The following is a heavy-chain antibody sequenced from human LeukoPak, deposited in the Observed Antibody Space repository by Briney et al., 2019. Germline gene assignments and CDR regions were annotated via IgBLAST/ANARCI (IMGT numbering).Heavy chain of an antibody. Sequence: GGSLRLSCAASGFTFSSYWMHWVRQAPGKGLVWVSRINSDGSSTTYADSVKGRFTISRDNAKNTLYLQMNSLRAEDTAVYYCARVFSGWYFYFDNWGQGTLVTVSS. CDR3: ARVFSGWYFYFDN. CDR2: INSDGSST. CDR1: GFTFSSYW. D-gene: IGHD6-19*01. V-gene: IGHV3-74*01. J-gene: IGHJ4*02.